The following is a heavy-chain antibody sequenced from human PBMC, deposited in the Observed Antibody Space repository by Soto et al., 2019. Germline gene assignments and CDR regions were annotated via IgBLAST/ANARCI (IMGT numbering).Heavy chain of an antibody. Sequence: SETLSLTCTVSGGSISSSSYYWGWIRQPPGKGLEWIGSIYYSGSTYYNPSLKSRVTISVDTSKNQFSLKLSSVTAADTAVYYCARRTNYDFWSGYYTGNDYWGQGTLVTVSS. CDR1: GGSISSSSYY. CDR2: IYYSGST. CDR3: ARRTNYDFWSGYYTGNDY. V-gene: IGHV4-39*01. D-gene: IGHD3-3*01. J-gene: IGHJ4*02.